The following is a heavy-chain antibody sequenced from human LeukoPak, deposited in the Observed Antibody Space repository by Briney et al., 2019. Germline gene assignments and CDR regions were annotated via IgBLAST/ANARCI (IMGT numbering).Heavy chain of an antibody. V-gene: IGHV4-34*01. CDR1: GESFDGYY. J-gene: IGHJ5*02. CDR3: ACRLGSLSMTTVTTSSDNWFDP. Sequence: ASETLSLTCAVYGESFDGYYWSWIRQSPGKGLEWIGHINHVGITNHNPSLKSRVTISVDTSKNQFSLKLSSVTAADTAVYYCACRLGSLSMTTVTTSSDNWFDPWGQGTLVTVSS. CDR2: INHVGIT. D-gene: IGHD4-11*01.